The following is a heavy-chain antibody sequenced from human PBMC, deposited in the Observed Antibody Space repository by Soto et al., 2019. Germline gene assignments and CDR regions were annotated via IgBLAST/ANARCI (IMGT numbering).Heavy chain of an antibody. Sequence: HPGGSLRLSCAASGFTFSSYAMHWVRQAPGKGLEWVAVISYDGSNKYYADSVKGRFTISRDNSKNTLYLQMNSLRAEDTAVYYCARGLAARREVDYWGQGTLVTVSS. J-gene: IGHJ4*02. CDR1: GFTFSSYA. D-gene: IGHD6-6*01. CDR3: ARGLAARREVDY. CDR2: ISYDGSNK. V-gene: IGHV3-30-3*01.